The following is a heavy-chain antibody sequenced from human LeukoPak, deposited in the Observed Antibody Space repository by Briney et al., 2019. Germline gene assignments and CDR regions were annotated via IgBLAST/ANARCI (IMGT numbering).Heavy chain of an antibody. CDR2: IYYSGST. Sequence: SETLSLTCSVSGGSISSYYWSWIRQPPGKGLEWIGYIYYSGSTNYNPSLKSRVTISVDTSKNQFSLKLSSVIAADTAVYYCARTTEGYCSSASCFGFSYSYYMDVWGKGTTVTISS. CDR1: GGSISSYY. V-gene: IGHV4-59*01. CDR3: ARTTEGYCSSASCFGFSYSYYMDV. D-gene: IGHD2-2*01. J-gene: IGHJ6*03.